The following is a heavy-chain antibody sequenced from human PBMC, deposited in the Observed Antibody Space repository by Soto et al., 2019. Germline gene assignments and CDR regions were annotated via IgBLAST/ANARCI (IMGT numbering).Heavy chain of an antibody. J-gene: IGHJ6*02. Sequence: QVQLVQSGAEVKKPGSSVKVSCKASGGTFSSYAISWVRQAPGQGLEWMGGIIPIFGTANYAQKFQGRVTITADKSTSTAYMELSSLRSEDTAVYYCARDMADYGGHAYYYYGMDVWGQGTTVTVSS. CDR3: ARDMADYGGHAYYYYGMDV. V-gene: IGHV1-69*06. CDR2: IIPIFGTA. D-gene: IGHD4-17*01. CDR1: GGTFSSYA.